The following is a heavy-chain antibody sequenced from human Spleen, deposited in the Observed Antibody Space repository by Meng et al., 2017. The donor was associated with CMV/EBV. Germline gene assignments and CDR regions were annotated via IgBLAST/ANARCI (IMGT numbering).Heavy chain of an antibody. CDR1: GDSVSSNSAA. CDR2: IYYRSKWYN. J-gene: IGHJ4*02. D-gene: IGHD1-26*01. CDR3: ARQEWAFDY. V-gene: IGHV6-1*01. Sequence: QVQLQQSGPGLVKLSQTLPITCAISGDSVSSNSAAWNWIRQSPSRGLEWLGRIYYRSKWYNDYAVSVKSRITINPDTSKNQFSLHLQSVTPEDTAVYYCARQEWAFDYWGQGTLVTVSS.